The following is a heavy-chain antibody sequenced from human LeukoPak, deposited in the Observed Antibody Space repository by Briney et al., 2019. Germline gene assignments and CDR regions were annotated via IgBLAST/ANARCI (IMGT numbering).Heavy chain of an antibody. CDR3: ARGPPYCSSTSCYTRPDFDY. Sequence: ASVKVSCTASGYTFTSYDINWVRQATGQGLEWMGRMNPNSGNTGYAQKFQGRVTMTRNTSISTAYMELSSLRSEDTAVYYCARGPPYCSSTSCYTRPDFDYWGQGTLVTVSS. CDR2: MNPNSGNT. CDR1: GYTFTSYD. V-gene: IGHV1-8*01. D-gene: IGHD2-2*01. J-gene: IGHJ4*02.